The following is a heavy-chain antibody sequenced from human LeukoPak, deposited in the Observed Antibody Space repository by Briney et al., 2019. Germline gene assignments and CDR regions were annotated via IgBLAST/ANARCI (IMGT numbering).Heavy chain of an antibody. D-gene: IGHD3-22*01. J-gene: IGHJ4*02. CDR2: IYYSGST. CDR3: ASGRGYGTYYYDSSGYYYFDY. Sequence: SETLSLTWTVSGGSISSGGYYWSWIRQHPGKGLEWIGYIYYSGSTYYNPSLKSRVTISVDTSKNQFSLKLSSVTAADTAVYYCASGRGYGTYYYDSSGYYYFDYWGQGTLVTVSS. V-gene: IGHV4-31*02. CDR1: GGSISSGGYY.